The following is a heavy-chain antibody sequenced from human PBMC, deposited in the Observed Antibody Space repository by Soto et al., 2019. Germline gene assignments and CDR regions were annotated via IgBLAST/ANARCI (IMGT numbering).Heavy chain of an antibody. Sequence: EVQLVESGGGLVQPGGSLRLSCAASGFTFSSYWMHWVRQAPGKGLVWVSRINSDGSSTSYADSVKGRFTISRDNAKNTLYLQMNSLRAEDTAVYYCASLPSPSGGSCIRLTDAFDIWGQGTMVTVSS. D-gene: IGHD2-15*01. CDR1: GFTFSSYW. CDR3: ASLPSPSGGSCIRLTDAFDI. V-gene: IGHV3-74*01. CDR2: INSDGSST. J-gene: IGHJ3*02.